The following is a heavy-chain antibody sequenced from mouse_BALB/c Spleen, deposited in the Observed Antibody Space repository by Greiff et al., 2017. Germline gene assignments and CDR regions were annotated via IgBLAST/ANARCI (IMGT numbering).Heavy chain of an antibody. CDR1: GYTFTDYE. Sequence: VQLQQSGAELVRPGASVTLSCKASGYTFTDYEMHWVKQTPVHGLEWIGAIDPETGGTAYNQKFKGKATLTADKSSSTAYMQLSSLTSEDSAVYFCARGLFDYWGQGTTLTVSS. V-gene: IGHV1-15*01. J-gene: IGHJ2*01. CDR3: ARGLFDY. CDR2: IDPETGGT.